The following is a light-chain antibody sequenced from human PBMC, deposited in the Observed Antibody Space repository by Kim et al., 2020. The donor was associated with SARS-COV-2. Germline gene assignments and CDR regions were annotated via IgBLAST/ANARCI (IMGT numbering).Light chain of an antibody. Sequence: SYELTQPPSVSVSPGQTASITCSGDRLGHKYVCWYRHEPGQSPEVVIYQDTKRPSGIPERFSGSNSGNTATLTISGTQDVDEADYYCQVWDSTTTVFGGG. J-gene: IGLJ2*01. V-gene: IGLV3-1*01. CDR2: QDT. CDR1: RLGHKY. CDR3: QVWDSTTTV.